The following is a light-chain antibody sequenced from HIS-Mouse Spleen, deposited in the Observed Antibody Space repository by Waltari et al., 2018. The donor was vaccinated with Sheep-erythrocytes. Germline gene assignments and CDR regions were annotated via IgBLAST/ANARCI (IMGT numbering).Light chain of an antibody. CDR2: SNN. J-gene: IGLJ2*01. Sequence: QSVLTQPPSASGTPWQRVTIHCSGSSSNIGSHTVTWYQTLPGTAPQLLIYSNNQRPSGVPDRFSGSKSGTSSSLAISGLQSEDEADYYCAAWDDSLNGVVFGGGTKLTVL. CDR3: AAWDDSLNGVV. CDR1: SSNIGSHT. V-gene: IGLV1-44*01.